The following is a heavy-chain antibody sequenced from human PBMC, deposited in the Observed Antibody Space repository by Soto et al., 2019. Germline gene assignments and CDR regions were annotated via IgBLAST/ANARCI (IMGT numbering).Heavy chain of an antibody. V-gene: IGHV1-69*06. CDR3: ARDFNYAAFDI. D-gene: IGHD2-2*01. CDR1: GGTFSSYA. CDR2: IIPIFGTA. J-gene: IGHJ3*02. Sequence: ASVKVSCKASGGTFSSYAISWVRQAPGQGLAWMGGIIPIFGTANYAQKFQGRVTITADKATSTAYRELSSLRAEDTAVYYCARDFNYAAFDIWGQGTMVTVSS.